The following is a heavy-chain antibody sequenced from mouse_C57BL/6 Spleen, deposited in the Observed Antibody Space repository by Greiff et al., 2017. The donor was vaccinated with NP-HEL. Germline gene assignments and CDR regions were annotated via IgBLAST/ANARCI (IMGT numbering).Heavy chain of an antibody. CDR2: LLTGSGSN. J-gene: IGHJ4*01. CDR3: ARSRGSGYAMDY. Sequence: QVQLKQSGAELMKPGASVKLSCKATGYTFTGYWIEWVKQRPGHGLEWIGELLTGSGSNNYNEKFKGKATFPADTSSNTAYRQLSSLTTEDSAIYYCARSRGSGYAMDYWGQGTSVTVSS. CDR1: GYTFTGYW. D-gene: IGHD3-2*02. V-gene: IGHV1-9*01.